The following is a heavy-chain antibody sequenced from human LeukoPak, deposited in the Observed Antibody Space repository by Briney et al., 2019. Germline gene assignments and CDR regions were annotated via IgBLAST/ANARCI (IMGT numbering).Heavy chain of an antibody. Sequence: GGSLRLSCVVSGFTFSGSAVHWVRQASGKGLEWVGRIRSKANNYATAYAASVKGRFTISRDDSKNTAYLQMNSLKTEDTAVYYCAKDERRAPYIFDIWGQGTMVTVSS. D-gene: IGHD1-1*01. CDR3: AKDERRAPYIFDI. CDR2: IRSKANNYAT. V-gene: IGHV3-73*01. J-gene: IGHJ3*02. CDR1: GFTFSGSA.